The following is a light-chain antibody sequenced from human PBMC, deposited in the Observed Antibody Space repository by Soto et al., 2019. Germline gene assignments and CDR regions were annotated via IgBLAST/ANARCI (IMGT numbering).Light chain of an antibody. V-gene: IGKV2-24*01. Sequence: EIVMTQSSLSAAVTLGQPASISCGCSQSLVHSDGSTYLSRLHVGPGQSPRPLIYKVSNRFPGVPDRFTGSGAETEFTLKISRVEAEDVGTYYCMQSTHFPLTFGGGTKVDIK. CDR2: KVS. CDR3: MQSTHFPLT. J-gene: IGKJ4*01. CDR1: QSLVHSDGSTY.